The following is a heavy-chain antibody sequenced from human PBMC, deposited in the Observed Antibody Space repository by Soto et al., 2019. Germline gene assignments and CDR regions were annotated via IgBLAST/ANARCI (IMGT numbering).Heavy chain of an antibody. V-gene: IGHV3-30*18. CDR1: GFTFSSYG. Sequence: QVQLVESGGGGVQPGRSLRLSCAASGFTFSSYGMQWCRQAPGKGLEWVPVISYDGNNKYYADSVKGRFTISRDNSKNTLYLQMNSLRAEDTAAYYCANEGLRFFDWVNPIYYYGVDVLGQGTTVTVSS. CDR2: ISYDGNNK. CDR3: ANEGLRFFDWVNPIYYYGVDV. J-gene: IGHJ6*02. D-gene: IGHD3-9*01.